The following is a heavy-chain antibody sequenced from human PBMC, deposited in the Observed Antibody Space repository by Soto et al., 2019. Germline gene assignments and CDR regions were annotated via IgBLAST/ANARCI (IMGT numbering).Heavy chain of an antibody. V-gene: IGHV2-5*02. CDR3: IHSGADIVGAY. CDR1: GFSLRISEVG. J-gene: IGHJ4*02. CDR2: IYWDDDK. Sequence: QITLKESGPTLVKPTQTLTLTCTFSGFSLRISEVGVGWFRQPPGKALEWLALIYWDDDKRYSPSLKSRLTXTXXTSKNQVVLTMTNMDPVDTGTYYCIHSGADIVGAYWGQGILVTVSS. D-gene: IGHD2-15*01.